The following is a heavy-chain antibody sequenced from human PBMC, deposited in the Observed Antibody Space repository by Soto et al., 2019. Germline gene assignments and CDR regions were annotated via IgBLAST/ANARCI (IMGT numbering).Heavy chain of an antibody. V-gene: IGHV2-5*01. CDR3: AHRPGGTSSSYFDY. CDR1: GFSLSASGRS. J-gene: IGHJ4*02. D-gene: IGHD1-26*01. Sequence: QTTLKESGPTLVKPTQTLTLTCTFSGFSLSASGRSVGGIRQPPGKALEWLALAYWNDDPRYSPSLKSRLTITKDTSKNQVFLTMTNMDPVDKATYYCAHRPGGTSSSYFDYWGQGTLVTVSS. CDR2: AYWNDDP.